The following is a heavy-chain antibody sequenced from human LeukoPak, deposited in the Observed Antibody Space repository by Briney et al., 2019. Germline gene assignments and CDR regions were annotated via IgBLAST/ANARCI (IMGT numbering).Heavy chain of an antibody. D-gene: IGHD2-2*01. J-gene: IGHJ4*02. Sequence: PSETLSLTCAVYGGSFSGYYWSWIRQPPGKGPEWIGEINHSGSTNYNPSLKSRVTISVDTSKNQFSLKLSSVTAADTAVYYCARGPYCSSTSCYPIYYYFDYWGQGTLVTVSS. CDR1: GGSFSGYY. CDR2: INHSGST. V-gene: IGHV4-34*01. CDR3: ARGPYCSSTSCYPIYYYFDY.